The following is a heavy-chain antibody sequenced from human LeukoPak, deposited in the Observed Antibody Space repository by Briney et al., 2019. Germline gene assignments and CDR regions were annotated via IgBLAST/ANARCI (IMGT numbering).Heavy chain of an antibody. CDR2: INPNSGGT. J-gene: IGHJ5*02. CDR1: GGTFSSYA. D-gene: IGHD2-2*01. V-gene: IGHV1-2*02. Sequence: ASVKVSCKASGGTFSSYAISWVRQAPGQGLEWMGWINPNSGGTNYAQKFQGRVTMTRDTSISTAYMELSRLRSDDTAVYYCARGVGSGYQLHRLWFDPWGQGTLVTVSS. CDR3: ARGVGSGYQLHRLWFDP.